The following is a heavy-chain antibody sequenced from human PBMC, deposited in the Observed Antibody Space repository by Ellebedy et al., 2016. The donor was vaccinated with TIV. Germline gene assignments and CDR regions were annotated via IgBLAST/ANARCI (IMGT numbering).Heavy chain of an antibody. CDR3: ARDWGCDGDCNNWLGP. D-gene: IGHD2-21*02. CDR2: KHISGIT. V-gene: IGHV4-4*07. J-gene: IGHJ5*02. CDR1: GASIRTYY. Sequence: MPSETLSLTCTVSGASIRTYYWSWVRQAAGKGLEWIGRKHISGITNFNPSLQSRVTMSLDTSTNQFSLRLRSLTAADAAVYYCARDWGCDGDCNNWLGPWGQGTLVTVSS.